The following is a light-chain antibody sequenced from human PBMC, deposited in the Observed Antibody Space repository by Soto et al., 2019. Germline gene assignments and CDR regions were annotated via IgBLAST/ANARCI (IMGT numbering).Light chain of an antibody. V-gene: IGKV3-20*01. J-gene: IGKJ1*01. CDR3: HQFDSSLT. CDR1: QSVSSSF. Sequence: EILLTQSPATLSLSQGEGATLSCRASQSVSSSFLAWYQQQPGQAPRLLIYATSRRAPGIPDRFSGSGSGTDFTLTISRLEPEDFAVHYCHQFDSSLTFGQGTKVEIK. CDR2: ATS.